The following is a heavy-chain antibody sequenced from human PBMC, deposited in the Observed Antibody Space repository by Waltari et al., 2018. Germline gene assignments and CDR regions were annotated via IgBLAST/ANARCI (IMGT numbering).Heavy chain of an antibody. J-gene: IGHJ6*02. CDR3: ARDRIAARPVDYYYYGMDV. D-gene: IGHD6-6*01. V-gene: IGHV3-21*01. CDR1: GFTFRSYS. CDR2: ISSSSSYI. Sequence: EVQLVESGGGLVKPGGSLRLSCAASGFTFRSYSMNWVRQAPGKGLEWVSSISSSSSYIYYADSVKGRFTISRDNAKNSLYLQMNSLRAEDTAVYYCARDRIAARPVDYYYYGMDVWGQGTTVTVSS.